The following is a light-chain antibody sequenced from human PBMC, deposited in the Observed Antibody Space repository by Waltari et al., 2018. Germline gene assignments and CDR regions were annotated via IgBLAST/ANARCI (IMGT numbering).Light chain of an antibody. J-gene: IGKJ4*01. Sequence: EIVMTQSPATLSVSPGERATLSCRASQSVSSNLAWYQQKPGQAPRPLLYCASTRATGSPARFSGSGAGTEFTRTISSLQSEDFAVYYCQQYNNWPPLTVGGGTKVEIK. V-gene: IGKV3-15*01. CDR1: QSVSSN. CDR3: QQYNNWPPLT. CDR2: CAS.